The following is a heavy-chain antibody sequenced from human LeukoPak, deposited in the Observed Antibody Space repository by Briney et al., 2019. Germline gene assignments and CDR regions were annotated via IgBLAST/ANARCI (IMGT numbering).Heavy chain of an antibody. V-gene: IGHV3-30*02. D-gene: IGHD1-26*01. CDR3: ARDLGGLDY. CDR1: GFTFSNYG. J-gene: IGHJ4*02. Sequence: PGGSLRLSCAPSGFTFSNYGMHWVRQAPGKGLEWVAFIPYDGTNKYYADSVKGRFTISRDNSKNTLYLQMNSLRAEDTAVYYCARDLGGLDYWGQGTLVTVSS. CDR2: IPYDGTNK.